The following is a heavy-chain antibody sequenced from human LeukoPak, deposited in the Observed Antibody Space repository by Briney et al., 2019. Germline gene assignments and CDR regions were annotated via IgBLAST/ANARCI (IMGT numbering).Heavy chain of an antibody. Sequence: GGSLRLSCAASGFTVSSNFMSWVRQAPGKGLEWVSLINGGGSTYYADSVKGRFTISRDNSKNTLYLQMNSLRAEDTAVYYCAAGIVAAFGVFDYWGQGTLVTVSS. V-gene: IGHV3-66*02. CDR3: AAGIVAAFGVFDY. CDR1: GFTVSSNF. CDR2: INGGGST. J-gene: IGHJ4*02. D-gene: IGHD1-26*01.